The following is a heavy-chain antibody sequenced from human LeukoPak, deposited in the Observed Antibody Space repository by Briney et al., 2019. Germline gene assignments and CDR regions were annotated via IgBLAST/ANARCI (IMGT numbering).Heavy chain of an antibody. CDR2: IIPIFGTA. Sequence: SVKVSCKASGGTFSSYAISWVRPAPGQGLEWMGGIIPIFGTANYAQKFQGRVTITADESTSTAYMELSSLRSEDTAVYYCASYGIVGYSGYESIRFDYWGQGTLVTVSS. CDR3: ASYGIVGYSGYESIRFDY. D-gene: IGHD5-12*01. J-gene: IGHJ4*02. CDR1: GGTFSSYA. V-gene: IGHV1-69*01.